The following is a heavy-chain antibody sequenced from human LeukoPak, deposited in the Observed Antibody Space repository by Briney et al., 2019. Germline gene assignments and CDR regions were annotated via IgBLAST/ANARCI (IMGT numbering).Heavy chain of an antibody. J-gene: IGHJ5*02. D-gene: IGHD5-24*01. CDR3: ARAAVEIATIVLDL. V-gene: IGHV3-7*01. CDR1: GFTFSSYW. CDR2: IKQDGSEK. Sequence: GGSLRLSCAASGFTFSSYWMSGVRQAPGKGLEWVANIKQDGSEKYYVDSVKGRFTISRDNAKNSRYLQMNSLRAEDTAVYYCARAAVEIATIVLDLWAQGTLVTVSS.